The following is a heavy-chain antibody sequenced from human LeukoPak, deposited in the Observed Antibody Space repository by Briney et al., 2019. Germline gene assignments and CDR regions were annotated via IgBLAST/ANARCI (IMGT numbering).Heavy chain of an antibody. CDR2: IYYSGST. Sequence: SETLSLTCTVSGGSISSGDYYWSWIRQPPGKGLEWIGYIYYSGSTYYNPSLKSRVTISVDTSKNQFSLKLSSVTAADTAVYYCARRYYYDSSGYQYYFAYWGQGTLVTVSS. D-gene: IGHD3-22*01. V-gene: IGHV4-30-4*01. CDR1: GGSISSGDYY. J-gene: IGHJ4*02. CDR3: ARRYYYDSSGYQYYFAY.